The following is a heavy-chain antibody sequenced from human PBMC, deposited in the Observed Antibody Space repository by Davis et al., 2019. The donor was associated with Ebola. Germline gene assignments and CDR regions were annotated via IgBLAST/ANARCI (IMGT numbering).Heavy chain of an antibody. V-gene: IGHV6-1*01. J-gene: IGHJ6*04. CDR3: ARGWFRGSMDV. Sequence: PSETLSLTCAISGNSVSWNSGAWNWIRQSPSRGLEWLGRTYYSSKWFNDYAVSVKSRITINPDTSKNQFSLQLSSVTPEDTGLYYCARGWFRGSMDVWGEGTTVTVSS. CDR1: GNSVSWNSGA. D-gene: IGHD3-10*01. CDR2: TYYSSKWFN.